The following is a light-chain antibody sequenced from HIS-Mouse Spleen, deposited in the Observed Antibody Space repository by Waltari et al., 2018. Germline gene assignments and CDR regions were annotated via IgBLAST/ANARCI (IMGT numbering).Light chain of an antibody. J-gene: IGKJ1*01. CDR3: QQLNSYPPT. V-gene: IGKV1-9*01. CDR1: QGISSY. Sequence: DMQLTQSSSFLSASVGDRVTSTCRASQGISSYLAWYQQKPGKAPKLLIYAASTLQSGVPSRFSGSGSGTEFTLTISSLQPEDFATYYCQQLNSYPPTFGQGTKVEIK. CDR2: AAS.